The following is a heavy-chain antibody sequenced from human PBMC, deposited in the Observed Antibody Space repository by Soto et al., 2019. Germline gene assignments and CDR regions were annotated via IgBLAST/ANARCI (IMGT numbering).Heavy chain of an antibody. CDR2: ISHLEST. CDR3: ARGGGYDSFDY. V-gene: IGHV4-30-2*06. CDR1: GASISYGGFS. J-gene: IGHJ4*02. D-gene: IGHD5-12*01. Sequence: SETLSLTCTVSGASISYGGFSWSWIRQSPGKGLEWIGYISHLESTYFHPSFKSRLTMSIDRTRNQFSLKLSSVTAADMAVYYCARGGGYDSFDYWGQGVLVTVSS.